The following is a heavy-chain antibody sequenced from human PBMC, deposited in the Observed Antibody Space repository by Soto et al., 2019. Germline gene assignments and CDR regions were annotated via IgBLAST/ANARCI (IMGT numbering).Heavy chain of an antibody. Sequence: SVKVSCKASGGTFSSYAISWVRQAPGQGLEWMGGIIPIFGTANYAQKFQGRVTITADESTSTAYMELSSLRSEDTAVYYCASSELDYYDSSGSLDYWGQGTLVTVS. J-gene: IGHJ4*02. V-gene: IGHV1-69*13. CDR3: ASSELDYYDSSGSLDY. CDR2: IIPIFGTA. D-gene: IGHD3-22*01. CDR1: GGTFSSYA.